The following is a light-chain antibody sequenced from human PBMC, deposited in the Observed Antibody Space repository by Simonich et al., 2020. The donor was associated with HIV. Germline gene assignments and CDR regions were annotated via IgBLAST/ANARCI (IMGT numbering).Light chain of an antibody. Sequence: EIVMTQSPATLSVSPGERATLSCSASQSVSRNLAWYQQKHGQAPRLLIHGASTRATGIPARFSGSGSGTEFTLTISSLQSEDFAVYYCQQYNKWPPYTFGQGTKLEIK. CDR2: GAS. V-gene: IGKV3-15*01. CDR1: QSVSRN. CDR3: QQYNKWPPYT. J-gene: IGKJ2*01.